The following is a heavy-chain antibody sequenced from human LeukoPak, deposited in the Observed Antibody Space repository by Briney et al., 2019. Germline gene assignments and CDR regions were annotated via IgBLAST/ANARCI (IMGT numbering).Heavy chain of an antibody. V-gene: IGHV1-18*01. Sequence: ASVKVSCKASGYTFTSYGISWVRQAPGQGLEWMGWISAYNGNTNYAQMLQGRVTMTTDTSTSTAYMELRSLRSDDTAVYYCARVSRVIVVVPAATRGWFDPWGQGTLVTVSS. CDR2: ISAYNGNT. D-gene: IGHD2-2*01. J-gene: IGHJ5*02. CDR3: ARVSRVIVVVPAATRGWFDP. CDR1: GYTFTSYG.